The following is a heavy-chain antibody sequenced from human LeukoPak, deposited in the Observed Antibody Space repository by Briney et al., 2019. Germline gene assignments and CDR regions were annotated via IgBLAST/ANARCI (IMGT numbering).Heavy chain of an antibody. J-gene: IGHJ4*02. CDR1: GFTFSSYD. CDR2: ISYDGNNK. V-gene: IGHV3-30*03. CDR3: ARPTVTFFDY. D-gene: IGHD4-11*01. Sequence: PGRSLRLSCAASGFTFSSYDMHWVRQAPGKGLEWVAVISYDGNNKYYADSVKGRFTISRDNSKNTLYLQMNSLRAEDTAVYYCARPTVTFFDYWGQGTLVTVSS.